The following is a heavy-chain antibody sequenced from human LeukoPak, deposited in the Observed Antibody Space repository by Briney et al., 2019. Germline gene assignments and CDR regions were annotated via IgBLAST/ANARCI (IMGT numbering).Heavy chain of an antibody. D-gene: IGHD6-13*01. CDR1: GFTFSSSA. CDR2: ISGSGGST. Sequence: GSLRLSCAASGFTFSSSAMSWVRQAPGKGLEWVSAISGSGGSTYYADSVKGRFTISRDNSKNTLYLQMNSLRAEDTAVYYCAKVLGIAAAGDYWGQGTLVTVSS. CDR3: AKVLGIAAAGDY. J-gene: IGHJ4*02. V-gene: IGHV3-23*01.